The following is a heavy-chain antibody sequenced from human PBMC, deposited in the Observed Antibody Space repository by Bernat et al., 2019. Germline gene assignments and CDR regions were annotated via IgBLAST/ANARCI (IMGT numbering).Heavy chain of an antibody. CDR3: ARCYSGNYYSWFDP. V-gene: IGHV2-70*15. Sequence: QVTLRESGPALVKPTQTLTLTCTFSGFSLSTNGMYVSWIRQPPGKALEWLARIDWDDDKYYNTFLKTRLTISKDTSKNQVVLTMTNMDPVDTATYYCARCYSGNYYSWFDPWGQGTLVTVSS. J-gene: IGHJ5*02. CDR2: IDWDDDK. CDR1: GFSLSTNGMY. D-gene: IGHD1-26*01.